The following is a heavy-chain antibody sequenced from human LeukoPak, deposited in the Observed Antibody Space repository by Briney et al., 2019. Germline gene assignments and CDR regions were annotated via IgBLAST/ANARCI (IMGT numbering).Heavy chain of an antibody. J-gene: IGHJ4*02. D-gene: IGHD6-6*01. CDR1: GFTFSSYS. CDR3: ARGILEYSSSSPLDY. Sequence: GGSLRLSCAASGFTFSSYSMNWVRQAPGKGLEWVSYISSSGSTIYYADSVKGRFTISRDNAKNSLYLQMNSLRAEDTAVYYCARGILEYSSSSPLDYWGQGTLVTVSS. V-gene: IGHV3-48*04. CDR2: ISSSGSTI.